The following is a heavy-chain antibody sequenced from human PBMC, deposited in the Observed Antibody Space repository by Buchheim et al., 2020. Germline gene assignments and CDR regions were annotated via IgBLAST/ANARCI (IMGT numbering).Heavy chain of an antibody. CDR3: ARESSYYYGMDV. Sequence: EVQLVESGGGLVQPGGPLRLSCAASGFTFSSHWMHWVRQAPGKGLVWVSHINSDGSRTNYADSVKGRITISRDNAKKTPYLQMNSLRAEDTAVYYCARESSYYYGMDVWGLGTT. J-gene: IGHJ6*02. CDR2: INSDGSRT. V-gene: IGHV3-74*01. CDR1: GFTFSSHW.